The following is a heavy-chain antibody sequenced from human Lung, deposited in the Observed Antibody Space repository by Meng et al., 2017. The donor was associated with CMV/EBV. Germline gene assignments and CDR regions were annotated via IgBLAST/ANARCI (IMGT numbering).Heavy chain of an antibody. V-gene: IGHV1-8*01. CDR1: GYMFTTYD. CDR3: ARTRIEVEPDGRKIKYYNYGMDV. J-gene: IGHJ6*02. Sequence: GSXXVSXKASGYMFTTYDINWVRQATGQGLEWMGWMNPNSGNTGYAQKFQGRVTLTRVTSISTAYMQLISLTSDDTAVYYCARTRIEVEPDGRKIKYYNYGMDVWXQGTTVTVSS. CDR2: MNPNSGNT. D-gene: IGHD2-2*01.